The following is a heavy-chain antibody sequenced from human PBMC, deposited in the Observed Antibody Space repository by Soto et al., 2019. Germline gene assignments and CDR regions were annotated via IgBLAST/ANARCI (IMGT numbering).Heavy chain of an antibody. CDR2: MNPNSGNT. J-gene: IGHJ6*02. CDR1: GYTFTSYD. Sequence: ASVKVSCKASGYTFTSYDINWVRQATGQGLEWMGWMNPNSGNTGYAQKFQGRVTMTRNTSISTAYMELSSLRSEDTAVYYCARGGQYGSGSYRYYYYGMDVWGQGTTVTVYS. D-gene: IGHD3-10*01. CDR3: ARGGQYGSGSYRYYYYGMDV. V-gene: IGHV1-8*01.